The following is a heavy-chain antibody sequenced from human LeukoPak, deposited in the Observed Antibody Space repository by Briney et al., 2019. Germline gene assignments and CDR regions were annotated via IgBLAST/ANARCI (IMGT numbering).Heavy chain of an antibody. D-gene: IGHD2-2*01. J-gene: IGHJ3*02. V-gene: IGHV3-66*01. CDR1: EFSVGSNY. CDR2: IYSGGST. CDR3: ASIVFVVVPAASPDAFDI. Sequence: GGSLRLSCAASEFSVGSNYMTWVRQAPGKGLEWVSVIYSGGSTYYADSVKGRFTISRDNSNNTLYLQMNSLRAEDTAVYSCASIVFVVVPAASPDAFDIWGQGTMVTVSS.